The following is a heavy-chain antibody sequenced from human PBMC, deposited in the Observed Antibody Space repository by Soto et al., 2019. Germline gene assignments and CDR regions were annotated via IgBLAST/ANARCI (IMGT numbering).Heavy chain of an antibody. CDR2: IYTSGST. Sequence: QLQLQESGPGLVKPSETLSLTCTVSGGSISSYYWSWIRQPAGKGLEWIGRIYTSGSTNYNPSLKSRVTMSVDTSKNQFSLKLSSVTAADTAVYYCARNLYSSSSYWFDPWGQGTLVTVSS. CDR3: ARNLYSSSSYWFDP. V-gene: IGHV4-4*07. CDR1: GGSISSYY. J-gene: IGHJ5*02. D-gene: IGHD6-6*01.